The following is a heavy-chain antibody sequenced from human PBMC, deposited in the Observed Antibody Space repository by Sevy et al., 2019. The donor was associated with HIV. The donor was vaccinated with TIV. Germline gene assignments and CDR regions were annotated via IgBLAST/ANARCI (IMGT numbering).Heavy chain of an antibody. Sequence: ASVKVSCKASGYIFTSYGISWVRQAPRQGLEWMGWINGHNGNTNYVQNLQGRVTITTETSTNTAYMELRSLSSDDTAVYYCARDGYDGSGYQRGLFDFWGQGTLVTVSS. D-gene: IGHD3-22*01. CDR3: ARDGYDGSGYQRGLFDF. J-gene: IGHJ4*02. CDR1: GYIFTSYG. V-gene: IGHV1-18*01. CDR2: INGHNGNT.